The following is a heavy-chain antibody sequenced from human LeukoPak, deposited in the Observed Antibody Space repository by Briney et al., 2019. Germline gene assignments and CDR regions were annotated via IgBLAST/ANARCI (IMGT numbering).Heavy chain of an antibody. CDR3: ARRRAGAFDI. CDR2: ISYDGSNK. Sequence: GGSLRLSCAASGFTFSSYAMHWVRQAPGKGLEWVAVISYDGSNKYYADSVKGRFTISRDNSKNTPYLQMNSLRAEDTAVYYCARRRAGAFDIWGQGTMVTVSS. CDR1: GFTFSSYA. J-gene: IGHJ3*02. V-gene: IGHV3-30-3*01.